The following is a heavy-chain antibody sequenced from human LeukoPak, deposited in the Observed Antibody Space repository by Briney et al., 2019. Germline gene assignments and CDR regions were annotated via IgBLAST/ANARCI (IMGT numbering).Heavy chain of an antibody. CDR3: ARNRVTGIQYYYYGMDV. J-gene: IGHJ6*02. D-gene: IGHD1-20*01. V-gene: IGHV6-1*01. Sequence: SQTLSLTCAISGDSVSSNSAAWNWIRQSPSRGLEWLGRTYYRSKWYNDYAVSVKSRITINPDTSKNQFSLQLNSVTPEDTAVYYCARNRVTGIQYYYYGMDVWGQGTTVTVSS. CDR2: TYYRSKWYN. CDR1: GDSVSSNSAA.